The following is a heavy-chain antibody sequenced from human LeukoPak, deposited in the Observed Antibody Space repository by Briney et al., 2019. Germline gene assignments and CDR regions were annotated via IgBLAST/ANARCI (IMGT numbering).Heavy chain of an antibody. D-gene: IGHD3-9*01. CDR1: GVSISSYY. CDR2: IYTSGST. Sequence: PSETLSLSCTVSGVSISSYYWSWIRQPAGKGLEWIGRIYTSGSTNYNPSLKSRVTMSVDTSKNQFSLKLSSVTAADTAVYYCARESYDILTGYYNLDYWGQGTLVTVSS. CDR3: ARESYDILTGYYNLDY. J-gene: IGHJ4*02. V-gene: IGHV4-4*07.